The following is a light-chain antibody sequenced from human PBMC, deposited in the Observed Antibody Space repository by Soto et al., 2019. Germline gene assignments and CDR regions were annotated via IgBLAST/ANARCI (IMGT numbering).Light chain of an antibody. V-gene: IGKV3-15*01. Sequence: IVMPQSPATLSVSPGERATLSCRASQTIDNKLAWYQQRPGQAPRLLIYGASIRATGIPARFSGSGSGTEFTLTISGLQSEDFGGYYCQQYKDWRTFGQGTNVDIK. CDR3: QQYKDWRT. CDR1: QTIDNK. CDR2: GAS. J-gene: IGKJ1*01.